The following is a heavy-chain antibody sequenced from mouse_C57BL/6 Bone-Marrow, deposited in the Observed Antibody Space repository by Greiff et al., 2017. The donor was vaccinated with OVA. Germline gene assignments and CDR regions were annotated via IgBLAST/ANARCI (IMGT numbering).Heavy chain of an antibody. CDR1: GFSLTSYG. D-gene: IGHD4-1*01. V-gene: IGHV2-4*01. Sequence: QVQLKESGPGLVQPSQSLSITCTVSGFSLTSYGVHWVRQPPGKGLEWLGVIWSGGSKDYNSAFISRLSIRKDNSKSQVFFTMNSLQADDTAIYFCAKKDWDGGFAYWGQGTLVTVSA. CDR2: IWSGGSK. J-gene: IGHJ3*01. CDR3: AKKDWDGGFAY.